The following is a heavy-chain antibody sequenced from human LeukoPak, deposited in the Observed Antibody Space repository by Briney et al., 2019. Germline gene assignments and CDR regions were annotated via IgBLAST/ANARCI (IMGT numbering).Heavy chain of an antibody. J-gene: IGHJ3*02. CDR3: ARGGSSWYDAFDI. D-gene: IGHD6-13*01. V-gene: IGHV3-21*01. CDR1: GFTFSSYS. CDR2: ISSSSSYI. Sequence: KSVGSLRLSCAASGFTFSSYSMNWVRQAPGKGLEWVSSISSSSSYIYYADSVKGRFTISRDNAKNSLYLQMNSLRAEDTAVYYCARGGSSWYDAFDIWGQGTMVTVSS.